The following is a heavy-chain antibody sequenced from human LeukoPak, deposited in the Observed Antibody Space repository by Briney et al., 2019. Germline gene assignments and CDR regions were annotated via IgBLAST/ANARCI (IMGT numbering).Heavy chain of an antibody. V-gene: IGHV1-2*02. J-gene: IGHJ4*02. Sequence: ASVKVSCKASGYTFTGYYIHWVRQAPGQGLEWMGWINPNSGGTNYAQKFQGRVTMTRDTSISTAYMELSRLRSDDTAVYYCAREGVYQLQISFDYWGQGTLVTVSS. CDR3: AREGVYQLQISFDY. CDR1: GYTFTGYY. D-gene: IGHD2-2*01. CDR2: INPNSGGT.